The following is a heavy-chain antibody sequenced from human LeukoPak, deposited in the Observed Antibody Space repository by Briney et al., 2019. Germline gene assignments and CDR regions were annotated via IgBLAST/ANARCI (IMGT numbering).Heavy chain of an antibody. CDR3: ARDIVVVPAAMRGWFDP. CDR1: GYSISSGYY. V-gene: IGHV4-38-2*02. Sequence: PSETLSLTCAVSGYSISSGYYWGWIRQPPGKGLEWIGSIYHSGSTYYNPSLKSRVTISVDTSKNQFSLKLGSVTAADTAVYYCARDIVVVPAAMRGWFDPWGQGTLVTVSS. CDR2: IYHSGST. D-gene: IGHD2-2*01. J-gene: IGHJ5*02.